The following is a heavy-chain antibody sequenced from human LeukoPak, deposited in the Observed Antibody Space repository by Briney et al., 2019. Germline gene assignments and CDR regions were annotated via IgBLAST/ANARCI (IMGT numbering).Heavy chain of an antibody. V-gene: IGHV3-15*01. J-gene: IGHJ4*02. CDR1: GFIFSTYT. CDR2: IKSKTDGGTT. D-gene: IGHD1-14*01. CDR3: TTHEPKIFGFDY. Sequence: GGSLRLSCAASGFIFSTYTMNWVRQAPGKGLEWVGRIKSKTDGGTTDYAAPVKGRFTISRDDSKNTLYLQMNSLKTEDTAVYYCTTHEPKIFGFDYWGQGTLVTVSS.